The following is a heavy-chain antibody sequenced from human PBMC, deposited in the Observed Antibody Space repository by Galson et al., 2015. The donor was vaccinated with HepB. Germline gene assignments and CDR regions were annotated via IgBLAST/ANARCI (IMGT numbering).Heavy chain of an antibody. CDR3: ARGGVATIGGPTFDY. D-gene: IGHD5-24*01. CDR2: ISAYNGNT. Sequence: SVKVSCKASGYTFTTYGVSWVRQAPGQGLEWMGRISAYNGNTDYAQNLQGRVTMTTDTSTSTAYMELRSLRSDDTAIYYCARGGVATIGGPTFDYWGQGTLVTVPS. CDR1: GYTFTTYG. J-gene: IGHJ4*02. V-gene: IGHV1-18*01.